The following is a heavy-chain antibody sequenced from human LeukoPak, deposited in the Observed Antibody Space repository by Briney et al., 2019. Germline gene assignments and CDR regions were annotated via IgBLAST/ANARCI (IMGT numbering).Heavy chain of an antibody. CDR1: GYSIRSGYY. D-gene: IGHD3-22*01. Sequence: PSETLSLTCAVSGYSIRSGYYWGWIRQPPGKGLEWIGSVYHSGSTYYNPSLKSRVTISVDTSKNQFSLKLSSVTAADTAVYYCARHGNYYDTSQSDPWGQGTLVTVSS. CDR2: VYHSGST. J-gene: IGHJ5*02. CDR3: ARHGNYYDTSQSDP. V-gene: IGHV4-38-2*01.